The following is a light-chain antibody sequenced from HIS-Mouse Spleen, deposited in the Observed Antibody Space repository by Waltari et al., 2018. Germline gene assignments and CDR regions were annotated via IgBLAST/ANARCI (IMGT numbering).Light chain of an antibody. CDR3: QQYYSTQLT. J-gene: IGKJ4*01. CDR2: WAS. CDR1: QSVLYSSNNKNY. V-gene: IGKV4-1*01. Sequence: DIVMTQSPDSLAVSLGERATINCNSSQSVLYSSNNKNYLAWYQQKPGQPPKLLIYWASTRESGVPDRFSGSGSGTYFTLTISSLQAEDVAVYYCQQYYSTQLTFGGGTKVEIK.